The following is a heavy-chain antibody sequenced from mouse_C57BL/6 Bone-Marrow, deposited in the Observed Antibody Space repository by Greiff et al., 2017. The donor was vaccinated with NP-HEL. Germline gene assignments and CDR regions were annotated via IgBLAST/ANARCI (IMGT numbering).Heavy chain of an antibody. D-gene: IGHD1-1*01. CDR1: GYTFTSYW. Sequence: VKLQQPGAELVMPGASVKLSCKASGYTFTSYWMHWVKQRPGQGLEWIGGIDPSDSYTNYNQKFKGKSTLTVDKSSSTAYMQLRILTSEDSAVYYCARSYGFGSAFAYWGQGTLVTVSA. V-gene: IGHV1-69*01. CDR3: ARSYGFGSAFAY. J-gene: IGHJ3*01. CDR2: IDPSDSYT.